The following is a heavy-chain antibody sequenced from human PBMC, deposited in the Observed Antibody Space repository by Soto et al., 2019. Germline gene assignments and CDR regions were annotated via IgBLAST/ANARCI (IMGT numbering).Heavy chain of an antibody. CDR2: ISYDGSNK. CDR3: ARDLYGDYAIDY. Sequence: QVQLVESGGGVVQPGRSLRLSCAASGFTFSSYAMHWVRQAPGKGLEWVAVISYDGSNKYYADSVKGRFTISRDNSKNTLYLKMNSLRAEDTAVYYCARDLYGDYAIDYWGQGTLVTVSS. V-gene: IGHV3-30-3*01. CDR1: GFTFSSYA. J-gene: IGHJ4*02. D-gene: IGHD4-17*01.